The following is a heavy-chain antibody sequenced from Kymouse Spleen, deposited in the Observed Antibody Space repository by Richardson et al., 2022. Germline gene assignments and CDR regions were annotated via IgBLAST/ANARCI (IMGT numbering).Heavy chain of an antibody. CDR2: IRSKANSYAT. D-gene: IGHD1-7*01. CDR1: GFTFSGSA. CDR3: TRAITGTTNYGMDV. Sequence: EVQLVESGGGLVQPGGSLKLSCAASGFTFSGSAMHWVRQASGKGLEWVGRIRSKANSYATAYAASVKGRFTISRDDSKNTAYLQMNSLKTEDTAVYYCTRAITGTTNYGMDVWGQGTTVTVSS. V-gene: IGHV3-73*02. J-gene: IGHJ6*02.